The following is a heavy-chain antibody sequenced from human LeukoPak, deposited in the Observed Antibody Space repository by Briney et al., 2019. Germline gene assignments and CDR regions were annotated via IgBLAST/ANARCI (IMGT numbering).Heavy chain of an antibody. CDR1: GYTFTSYG. CDR3: ASASLLWFWEATSFDC. CDR2: ISAYNGNT. Sequence: GASVKVSCKASGYTFTSYGISWVRQAPGQGLEWMGCISAYNGNTNYAQKLQGRVTMTTDTSTSTAYMELRSLRSDDAAVYYCASASLLWFWEATSFDCWGQGTLVTVSS. D-gene: IGHD3-10*01. V-gene: IGHV1-18*01. J-gene: IGHJ4*02.